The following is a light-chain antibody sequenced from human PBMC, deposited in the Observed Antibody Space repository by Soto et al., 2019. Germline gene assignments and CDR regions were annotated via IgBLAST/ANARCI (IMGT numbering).Light chain of an antibody. V-gene: IGLV2-8*01. Sequence: QSVLTQPPSASGSPGQSVTISCTGTSSDVGGYNYVSWYQHHPGKAPKLIIYEVDERPSGVPDRFSGSKSDNTASLTISGLQAEDEADYYCCSYAGSYTFVFGIGTKVTVL. CDR1: SSDVGGYNY. CDR3: CSYAGSYTFV. J-gene: IGLJ1*01. CDR2: EVD.